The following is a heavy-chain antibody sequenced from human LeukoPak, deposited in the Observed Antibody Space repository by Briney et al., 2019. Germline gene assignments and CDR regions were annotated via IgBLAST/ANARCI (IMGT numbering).Heavy chain of an antibody. CDR2: IYYSGST. D-gene: IGHD6-13*01. CDR1: GGSISSSSYY. CDR3: ARYSSSPTYFFDY. Sequence: SETLCLTCTVSGGSISSSSYYWGWLPQPPGKGLEWTGSIYYSGSTYNNPSLKSRVTISEDTYKNQFSLKLSSVTAAETAVYHCARYSSSPTYFFDYWGQGTLVTVSS. J-gene: IGHJ4*02. V-gene: IGHV4-39*07.